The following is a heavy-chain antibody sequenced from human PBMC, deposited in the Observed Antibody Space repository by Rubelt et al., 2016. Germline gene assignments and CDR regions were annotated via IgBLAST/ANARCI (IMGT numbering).Heavy chain of an antibody. V-gene: IGHV3-21*01. CDR3: ARDMTLTVTTWIDY. J-gene: IGHJ4*02. Sequence: YYADSVKGRFTISRDNAKNSLYLQMNSLRAEDTAVYYCARDMTLTVTTWIDYWGQGTLVTVSS. D-gene: IGHD4-17*01.